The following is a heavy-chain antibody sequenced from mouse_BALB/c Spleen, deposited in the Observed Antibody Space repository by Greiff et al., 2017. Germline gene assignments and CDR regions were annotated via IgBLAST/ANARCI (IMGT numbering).Heavy chain of an antibody. V-gene: IGHV1-9*01. Sequence: VQLQQSGAELMKPGASVKISCKATGYTFSSYWIEWVKQRPGHGLEWIGEILPGSGSTNYNEKFKGKATFTADTSSNTAYMQLSSLTSEDSAVYYCARELGRGYFDVWGAGTTVTVSS. CDR1: GYTFSSYW. D-gene: IGHD4-1*01. CDR3: ARELGRGYFDV. CDR2: ILPGSGST. J-gene: IGHJ1*01.